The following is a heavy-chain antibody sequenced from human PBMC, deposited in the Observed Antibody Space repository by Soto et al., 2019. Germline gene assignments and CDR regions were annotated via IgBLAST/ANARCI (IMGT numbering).Heavy chain of an antibody. D-gene: IGHD1-1*01. CDR2: IKSKTDGGTT. CDR3: TTIVPWGWND. Sequence: GGSLRLSCAASGFTFSNAWMNWVRQAPGKGLEWVGRIKSKTDGGTTDFASPVKGRFTISRDDSRNTVYLQMNSLKIEDPAVYYCTTIVPWGWNDWGQGTVVTVSS. CDR1: GFTFSNAW. J-gene: IGHJ4*02. V-gene: IGHV3-15*07.